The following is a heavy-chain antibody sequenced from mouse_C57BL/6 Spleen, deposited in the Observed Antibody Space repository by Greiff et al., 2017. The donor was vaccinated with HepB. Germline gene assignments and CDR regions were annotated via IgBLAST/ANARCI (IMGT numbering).Heavy chain of an antibody. Sequence: EVKVVESGGDLVKPGGSLKLSCAASGFTFSSYGMSWVRQTPDKRLEWVATISSGGSYTYYPDSVKGRFTISRDNAKNTLYLQMSSLKSEHTAMYYCARTGKAYWGQGTLVTVSA. CDR3: ARTGKAY. CDR1: GFTFSSYG. V-gene: IGHV5-6*01. D-gene: IGHD4-1*01. J-gene: IGHJ3*01. CDR2: ISSGGSYT.